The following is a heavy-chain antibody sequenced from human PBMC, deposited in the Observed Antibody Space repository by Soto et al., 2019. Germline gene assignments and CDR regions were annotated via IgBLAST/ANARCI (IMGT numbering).Heavy chain of an antibody. CDR3: AKPLWFGELTNFDY. Sequence: LRLSCAASGFTLSSYAMSWVRQAPGKGLEWVSAISGSGGSTYYADSVKGRFTISRDNSKNTLYLQMNSLRAEDTAVYYCAKPLWFGELTNFDYWGQGTLVTVSS. CDR1: GFTLSSYA. V-gene: IGHV3-23*01. D-gene: IGHD3-10*01. CDR2: ISGSGGST. J-gene: IGHJ4*02.